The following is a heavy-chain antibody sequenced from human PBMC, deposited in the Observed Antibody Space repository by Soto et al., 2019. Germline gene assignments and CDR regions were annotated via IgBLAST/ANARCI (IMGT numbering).Heavy chain of an antibody. V-gene: IGHV1-3*01. J-gene: IGHJ5*02. CDR1: GYTFTSYA. Sequence: QVHLVQSGAEVKKPGASVKASCKASGYTFTSYAMHWVRQAPGQRLEWMGWINAGNGNTKYSQKFQDRATITRDTSASTAYMELSSLRSEDTAVYYCARDRIAAAGTRNWFDTWGQGTLVTVSS. CDR2: INAGNGNT. CDR3: ARDRIAAAGTRNWFDT. D-gene: IGHD6-13*01.